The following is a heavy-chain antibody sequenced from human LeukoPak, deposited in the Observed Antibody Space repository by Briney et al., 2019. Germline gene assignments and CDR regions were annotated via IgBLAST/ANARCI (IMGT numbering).Heavy chain of an antibody. V-gene: IGHV3-23*01. CDR2: IRGSGGST. CDR1: GFTFSRYG. Sequence: GGSLRLSCEASGFTFSRYGMSWVRQAPGKGLEWVSAIRGSGGSTYYADSVKGRFTISRDNSKNTLYLQMNSLRAEDTAVYYCARGRTAAGKRNNWFDPWGQGTLVTVSS. J-gene: IGHJ5*02. D-gene: IGHD6-13*01. CDR3: ARGRTAAGKRNNWFDP.